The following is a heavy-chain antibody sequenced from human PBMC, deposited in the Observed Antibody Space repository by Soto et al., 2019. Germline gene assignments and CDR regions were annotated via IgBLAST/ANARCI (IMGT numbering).Heavy chain of an antibody. J-gene: IGHJ4*02. D-gene: IGHD6-19*01. CDR1: GFTVSNNY. V-gene: IGHV3-53*02. CDR3: ARGQYSSGRYDN. Sequence: EVQLVETGGGLIQPGGSLRLSCAASGFTVSNNYMSWVRQAPGKGLEWVSVLYSGGGTSYADSVRGRFTISKDNSRNTLYRQMNGLRVEDTAVYYCARGQYSSGRYDNWGQGTLVTVSS. CDR2: LYSGGGT.